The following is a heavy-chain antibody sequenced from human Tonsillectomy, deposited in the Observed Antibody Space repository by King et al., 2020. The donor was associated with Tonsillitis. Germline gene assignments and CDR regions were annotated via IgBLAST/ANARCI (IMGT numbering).Heavy chain of an antibody. D-gene: IGHD1-14*01. Sequence: QLQESGPGLVKPSETLSLTCAVSGYSISSGYYWGWIRQHPGKGLEWIGSIYHSGSTYYNPSLKSRVTISVDTSKNQFSLKLSSVTAADTAVYYCSRGEGLTGSFDYWGQGTLVTVSS. CDR3: SRGEGLTGSFDY. J-gene: IGHJ4*02. CDR1: GYSISSGYY. CDR2: IYHSGST. V-gene: IGHV4-38-2*01.